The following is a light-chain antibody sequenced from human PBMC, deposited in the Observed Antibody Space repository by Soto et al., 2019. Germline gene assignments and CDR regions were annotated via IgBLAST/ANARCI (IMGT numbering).Light chain of an antibody. V-gene: IGKV2-28*01. CDR3: MQALQTPRT. CDR1: QSLQHNNGNTL. CDR2: LGS. Sequence: EIVMTQSPLSLTVTPGEPASISCKSSQSLQHNNGNTLLDWYMQKPGQSPQLLIYLGSRRAPGAPDRVSGSGSGTDFTLRISTVEADDAAIYYRMQALQTPRTFGQGTKLEI. J-gene: IGKJ1*01.